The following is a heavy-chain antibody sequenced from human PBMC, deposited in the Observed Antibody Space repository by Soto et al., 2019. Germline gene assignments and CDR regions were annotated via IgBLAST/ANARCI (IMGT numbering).Heavy chain of an antibody. CDR1: GDSISSVDYF. Sequence: SETLSLTCSXSGDSISSVDYFWAWIRQPPGQALEYIGYIYKSATTYYNPSFESRVAISLDTSKSQFSLNVTSVTAADTAVYFCARGRYCLTGRCFPNWFDSWGQGTLVTVSS. CDR2: IYKSATT. D-gene: IGHD2-15*01. CDR3: ARGRYCLTGRCFPNWFDS. J-gene: IGHJ5*01. V-gene: IGHV4-30-4*01.